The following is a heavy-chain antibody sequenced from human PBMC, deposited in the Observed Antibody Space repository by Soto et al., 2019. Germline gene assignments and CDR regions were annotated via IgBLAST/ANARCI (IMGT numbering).Heavy chain of an antibody. CDR2: ISYDGSNK. Sequence: VQLVESGGGLVQPGGSLRLSCAASGFTFSSYGMHWVRQAPGKGLEWVAVISYDGSNKYYADSVKGRFTISRDNSKNTLYLQMNSLRAEDTAVYYCAKDHDELWFGELTYFDYWGQGTLVTVSS. CDR1: GFTFSSYG. D-gene: IGHD3-10*01. V-gene: IGHV3-30*18. J-gene: IGHJ4*02. CDR3: AKDHDELWFGELTYFDY.